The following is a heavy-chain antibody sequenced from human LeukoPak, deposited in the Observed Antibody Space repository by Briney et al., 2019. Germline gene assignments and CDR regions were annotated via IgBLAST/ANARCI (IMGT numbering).Heavy chain of an antibody. CDR3: ARPLDPGNYYDSSGSFEY. Sequence: GGSLRLSCAASGFTFSSYGMHWVRQAPGKGLEWVAVIWYDGSNKYYADSVKGRFTISRDNSKNTLYLQMNSLRAEDTAVYYCARPLDPGNYYDSSGSFEYWGQGILVTVSS. V-gene: IGHV3-33*01. CDR1: GFTFSSYG. CDR2: IWYDGSNK. J-gene: IGHJ4*02. D-gene: IGHD3-22*01.